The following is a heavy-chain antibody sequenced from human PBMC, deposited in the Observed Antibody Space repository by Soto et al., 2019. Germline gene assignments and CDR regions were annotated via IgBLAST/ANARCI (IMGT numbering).Heavy chain of an antibody. J-gene: IGHJ3*02. Sequence: ASVKVSCKASGYTFTSYYMHWVRQAPGQGLEWMGIINPSGGSTSYAKKFQGRVTMTRDTSTSTVYMELSSLRSEDTAVYYCARDQGMATTSDAFAIWGQGTMVTVSS. CDR2: INPSGGST. D-gene: IGHD1-1*01. CDR3: ARDQGMATTSDAFAI. CDR1: GYTFTSYY. V-gene: IGHV1-46*01.